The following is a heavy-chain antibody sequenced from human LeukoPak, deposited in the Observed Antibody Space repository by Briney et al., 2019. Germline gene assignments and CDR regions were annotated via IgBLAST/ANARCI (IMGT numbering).Heavy chain of an antibody. Sequence: SVKVSCKASGGTFSSYAISWVRQAPGQGLEWMGGIIPIFGTANYAQKFQGRVTITADESTSTAYMELSSLRSEDTAVYYCAREPPNCSSTSYYSVGAFDIWGQGTMVTVSS. V-gene: IGHV1-69*13. D-gene: IGHD2-2*02. CDR1: GGTFSSYA. CDR3: AREPPNCSSTSYYSVGAFDI. CDR2: IIPIFGTA. J-gene: IGHJ3*02.